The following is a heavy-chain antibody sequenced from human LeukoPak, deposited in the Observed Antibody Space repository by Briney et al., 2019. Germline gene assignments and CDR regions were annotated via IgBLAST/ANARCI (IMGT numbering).Heavy chain of an antibody. CDR1: GYTFTGYY. V-gene: IGHV1-2*02. D-gene: IGHD1-26*01. J-gene: IGHJ4*02. CDR3: ARDRWLDLVTVGATLYFDY. CDR2: INPNSGGT. Sequence: VASVKVSCKASGYTFTGYYMHWVRQAPGQGLEWMGWINPNSGGTNYAQKFQGRVTMTRDTSISTAYMELSRLRSDDTAVYYCARDRWLDLVTVGATLYFDYWGQGTQVTVSS.